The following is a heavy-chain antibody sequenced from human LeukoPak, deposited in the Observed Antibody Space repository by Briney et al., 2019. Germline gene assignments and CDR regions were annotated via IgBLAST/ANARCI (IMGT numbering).Heavy chain of an antibody. D-gene: IGHD6-6*01. CDR3: ASGFSSSPYFDY. CDR2: IWYDENNK. V-gene: IGHV3-33*03. J-gene: IGHJ4*02. Sequence: GGSLRLSCAASGFSFSSYAMHWVRQAPGKGLEWVAVIWYDENNKYYADSVKGRFTISRDNAKNSLFLQMNSLRDEDTAVYYCASGFSSSPYFDYWGQGTLVTVSS. CDR1: GFSFSSYA.